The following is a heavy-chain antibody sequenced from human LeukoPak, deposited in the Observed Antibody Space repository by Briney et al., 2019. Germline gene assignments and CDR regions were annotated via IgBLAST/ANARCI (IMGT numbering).Heavy chain of an antibody. CDR1: GGSFSGYY. Sequence: SETLSLTCAVYGGSFSGYYWSWIWQPPGKGLEWIGYIYYSGSTNYNPSLKSRVTISVDTSKNKFSLKLSSVTAADTAVYYCASHEDIVATIFVYWGQGTLVTVSS. D-gene: IGHD5-12*01. V-gene: IGHV4-59*01. J-gene: IGHJ4*02. CDR2: IYYSGST. CDR3: ASHEDIVATIFVY.